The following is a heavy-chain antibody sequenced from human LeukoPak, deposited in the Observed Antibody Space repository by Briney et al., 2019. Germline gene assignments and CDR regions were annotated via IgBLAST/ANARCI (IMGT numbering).Heavy chain of an antibody. J-gene: IGHJ3*02. D-gene: IGHD6-13*01. Sequence: GASVKVSCKASGYIFTSYGISWVRQSPGQGLEWQGWISAYNGHTNYAQKLQGRVTMTTDTSTSTAYMELRSLRSDDRAVYYCARGLPPPLAADDAFDIWGQGTMVTVSS. CDR3: ARGLPPPLAADDAFDI. V-gene: IGHV1-18*01. CDR1: GYIFTSYG. CDR2: ISAYNGHT.